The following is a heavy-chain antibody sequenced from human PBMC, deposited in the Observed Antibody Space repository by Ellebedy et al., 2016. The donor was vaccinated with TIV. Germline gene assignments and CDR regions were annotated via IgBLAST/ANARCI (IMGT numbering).Heavy chain of an antibody. CDR1: GGSISSYY. Sequence: MPSETLSLTCTVSGGSISSYYWSWIRQPPGKGLEWIGYIQYSGNQDYNPSLKSRATLSLDTSKNQFSLKLSSVTAADTAVYYCARQRFIVVVSAAPGGWFDPWGQGTLVTVSS. V-gene: IGHV4-59*08. CDR3: ARQRFIVVVSAAPGGWFDP. D-gene: IGHD2-2*01. J-gene: IGHJ5*02. CDR2: IQYSGNQ.